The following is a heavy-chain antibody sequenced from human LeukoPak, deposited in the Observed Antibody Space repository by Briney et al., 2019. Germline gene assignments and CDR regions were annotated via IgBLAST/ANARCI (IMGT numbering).Heavy chain of an antibody. CDR1: GFTFSSYS. CDR2: ISSSSSYI. D-gene: IGHD3-10*01. V-gene: IGHV3-21*01. J-gene: IGHJ3*02. Sequence: GGSLRLSCAASGFTFSSYSMNWVRQAPGKGLEWVSSISSSSSYIYYADSVEGRFTISRDNAKNSLYLQMNSLRAEDTAVYYCARELLNNDAFDIWGQGTMVTVSS. CDR3: ARELLNNDAFDI.